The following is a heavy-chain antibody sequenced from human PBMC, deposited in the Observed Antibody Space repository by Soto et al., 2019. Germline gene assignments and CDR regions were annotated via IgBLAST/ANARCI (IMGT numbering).Heavy chain of an antibody. J-gene: IGHJ6*02. CDR3: ARGAITGLAASYYYHVMDV. CDR1: GFTFSSYP. D-gene: IGHD1-20*01. CDR2: ISYDDTKK. Sequence: QVQLVESGGGVVQPGRSLRLSCAASGFTFSSYPLHWVRQAPGKGLEWVAFISYDDTKKYNTESVKGRFTISRDNSKNTLYLQMNGLTAEDTAVYYCARGAITGLAASYYYHVMDVWGQGTTVTVSS. V-gene: IGHV3-30-3*01.